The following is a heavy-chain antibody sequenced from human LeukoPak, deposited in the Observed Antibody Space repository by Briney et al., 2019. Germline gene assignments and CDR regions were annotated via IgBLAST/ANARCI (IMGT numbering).Heavy chain of an antibody. V-gene: IGHV4-34*01. CDR1: GGSTSSGGYS. CDR2: INHSGST. CDR3: ATPHDFWSGYFGY. J-gene: IGHJ4*02. D-gene: IGHD3-3*01. Sequence: SETLSLTCAVSGGSTSSGGYSWSWIRQPPGKGLEGIGEINHSGSTNYNPSLKSRVTISVVTSKNQFFLKLSSVTAADTVVYYCATPHDFWSGYFGYWGQGTLVTVSS.